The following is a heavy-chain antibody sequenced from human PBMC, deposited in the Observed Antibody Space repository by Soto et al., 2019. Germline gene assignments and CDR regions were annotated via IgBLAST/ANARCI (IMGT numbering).Heavy chain of an antibody. J-gene: IGHJ4*02. CDR1: GFTVSSNY. Sequence: EVQLVESGGGLVQPGGSLRLSCAASGFTVSSNYMSWVGQAPGKGLEWVSVIYSGGSTYYADSVKGRFTISRDNSKNTLYLQMNSLRAEDTAVYYCAIHTKFGELFKGWGQGTLVTVSS. V-gene: IGHV3-66*04. CDR2: IYSGGST. D-gene: IGHD3-10*01. CDR3: AIHTKFGELFKG.